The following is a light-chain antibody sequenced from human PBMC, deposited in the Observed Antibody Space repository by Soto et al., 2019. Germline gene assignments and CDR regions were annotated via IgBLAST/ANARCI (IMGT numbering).Light chain of an antibody. CDR3: QQRSNWPHT. CDR2: KAS. Sequence: DIQMTQSPSTLSGSVGDRVTITCLASQTISSWLAWYQQKPGKAPKLLIYKASTLKSGVPSRFSGSGSGTEFTLTISSLQPDDFAVYYCQQRSNWPHTFGQGTRLEIK. CDR1: QTISSW. V-gene: IGKV1-5*03. J-gene: IGKJ5*01.